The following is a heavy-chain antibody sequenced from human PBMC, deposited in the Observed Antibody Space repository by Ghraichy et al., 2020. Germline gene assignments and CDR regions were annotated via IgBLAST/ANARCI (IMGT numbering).Heavy chain of an antibody. CDR3: VLFTRRSGTNY. Sequence: GGYLRLSCAASGFIFSSYWMSWVRQAPGKGLEWVANIAHDGSEKYYVDSVKGRFTISRDNGKNSMDLQMNSLRAEDTAVYYCVLFTRRSGTNYWGQGTLVTVSS. D-gene: IGHD6-19*01. CDR1: GFIFSSYW. V-gene: IGHV3-7*01. CDR2: IAHDGSEK. J-gene: IGHJ4*02.